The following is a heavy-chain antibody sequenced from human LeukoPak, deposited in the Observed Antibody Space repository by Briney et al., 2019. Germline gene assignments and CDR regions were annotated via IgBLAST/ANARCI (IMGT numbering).Heavy chain of an antibody. D-gene: IGHD5-12*01. CDR1: GYSFTSYW. J-gene: IGHJ5*02. CDR2: IYPGDSDT. V-gene: IGHV5-51*01. Sequence: GESLKISCKGSGYSFTSYWIGWVRQMPGKGLEWMGIIYPGDSDTRYSPSFQGQVTISADRSINTAYLQWNSLKASDTAIYYCARLRATSGYDLYHWGQGALVTVSS. CDR3: ARLRATSGYDLYH.